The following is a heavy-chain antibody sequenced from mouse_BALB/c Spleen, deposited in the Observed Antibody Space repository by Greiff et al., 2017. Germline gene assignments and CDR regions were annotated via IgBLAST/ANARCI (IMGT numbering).Heavy chain of an antibody. D-gene: IGHD1-2*01. CDR3: ARGGYGYNYYAMDY. J-gene: IGHJ4*01. CDR2: IRNKANGYTT. Sequence: DVKLVESGGGLVQPGGSLRLSCATSGYTFTDYYMSWVRQPPGKALEWLGFIRNKANGYTTEYSASVKGRFTISRDNSQSILYLQMNTLRAEDSATYYCARGGYGYNYYAMDYWGQGTSVTVSS. CDR1: GYTFTDYY. V-gene: IGHV7-3*02.